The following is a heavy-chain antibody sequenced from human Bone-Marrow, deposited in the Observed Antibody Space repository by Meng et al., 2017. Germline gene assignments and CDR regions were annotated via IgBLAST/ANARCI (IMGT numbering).Heavy chain of an antibody. CDR1: DYTLTSDG. V-gene: IGHV1-18*04. J-gene: IGHJ4*02. CDR3: ATRGNPYLDR. Sequence: QGQVVQSGAEVKKPVASVKVSCKVSDYTLTSDGFSWVRQAPGQGLQWMGWINIYNGITNYGRNFQGRVTLTTDTSTSTGYMELRSLTSDDTAVYYCATRGNPYLDRWGQGTLVTVSS. CDR2: INIYNGIT.